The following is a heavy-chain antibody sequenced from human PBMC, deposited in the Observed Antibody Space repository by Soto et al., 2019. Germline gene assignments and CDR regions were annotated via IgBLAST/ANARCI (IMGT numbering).Heavy chain of an antibody. CDR1: GFTFSSYS. CDR3: ARDFLTYYYGSGSYDPPDY. D-gene: IGHD3-10*01. V-gene: IGHV3-21*01. CDR2: ISSSSSYI. Sequence: EVQLVESGGGLVKPGGSLRLSCAASGFTFSSYSMNWVRQAPGKGLEWVSSISSSSSYIYYADSVKGRFTISRDNAKNXLXXQMNSLRAEDTAVYYCARDFLTYYYGSGSYDPPDYWGQGTLVTVSS. J-gene: IGHJ4*02.